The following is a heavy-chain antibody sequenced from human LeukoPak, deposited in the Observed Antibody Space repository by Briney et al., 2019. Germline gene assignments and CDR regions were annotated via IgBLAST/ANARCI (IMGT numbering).Heavy chain of an antibody. V-gene: IGHV2-5*02. J-gene: IGHJ4*02. Sequence: SGPTLSYPTQTLTLTYTFFGFSLRTTGVGVGWIRQPKGKALEWLSLIDWEDDKRYITSLKSRLAIPKDTSNNLVGLTMPKLDPVDTATYYCAHISYDSSGYSHYWGQGTLVTVSS. CDR1: GFSLRTTGVG. CDR3: AHISYDSSGYSHY. CDR2: IDWEDDK. D-gene: IGHD3-22*01.